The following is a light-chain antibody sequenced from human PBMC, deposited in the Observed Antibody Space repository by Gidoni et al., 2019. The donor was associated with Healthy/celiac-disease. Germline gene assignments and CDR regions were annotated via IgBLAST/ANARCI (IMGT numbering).Light chain of an antibody. Sequence: QSVTISCTGTSSDVGGYNYVSWYQQQPGKAPKLMIYEVSKRPSGVPDRFSGSKSGNTASLTVSGLQAEDEADYYCSSYAGSNNLVFGGGTKLTVL. V-gene: IGLV2-8*01. CDR1: SSDVGGYNY. CDR2: EVS. CDR3: SSYAGSNNLV. J-gene: IGLJ2*01.